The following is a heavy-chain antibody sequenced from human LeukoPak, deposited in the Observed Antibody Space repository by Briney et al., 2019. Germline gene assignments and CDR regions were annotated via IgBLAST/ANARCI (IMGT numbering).Heavy chain of an antibody. Sequence: ASVTVSCKASGYTLTSYDINWVRQAAGQGLEWMGWMNPNSGNTGYAQKFQGRVTMTRNTSISTAYMELSSLRSEDTAVYYCARGTWLLRFGGSGYYYYYMDVWGKGTTVTISS. J-gene: IGHJ6*03. V-gene: IGHV1-8*01. CDR1: GYTLTSYD. CDR2: MNPNSGNT. D-gene: IGHD3-10*01. CDR3: ARGTWLLRFGGSGYYYYYMDV.